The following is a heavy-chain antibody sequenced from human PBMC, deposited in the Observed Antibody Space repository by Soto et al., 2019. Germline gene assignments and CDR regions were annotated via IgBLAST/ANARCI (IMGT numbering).Heavy chain of an antibody. J-gene: IGHJ5*02. CDR1: GGSISSYY. D-gene: IGHD6-6*01. V-gene: IGHV4-59*01. CDR3: ARESSGGYNWFDP. Sequence: SETLSLTCTVSGGSISSYYWSWIRQPPGKGLEWSGYIYYSGSTNYNPSLKSRVTMSVDTSKNQCSLKLSSVTAADTAVYYCARESSGGYNWFDPWGQGTLVTVSS. CDR2: IYYSGST.